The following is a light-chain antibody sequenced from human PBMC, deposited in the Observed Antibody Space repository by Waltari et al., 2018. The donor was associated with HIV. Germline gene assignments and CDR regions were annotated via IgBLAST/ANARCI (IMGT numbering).Light chain of an antibody. Sequence: QSVLTQPPSVSGAPGQRVTFSCTGSSSNIGAGYAVHGYQQLPGTAPKLLIYGNSNRPSGVPDRFSGSKSGTSASLAITGLQAEDEADYYCQSYDSSLRGSVFGGGTKLTVL. J-gene: IGLJ2*01. V-gene: IGLV1-40*01. CDR1: SSNIGAGYA. CDR3: QSYDSSLRGSV. CDR2: GNS.